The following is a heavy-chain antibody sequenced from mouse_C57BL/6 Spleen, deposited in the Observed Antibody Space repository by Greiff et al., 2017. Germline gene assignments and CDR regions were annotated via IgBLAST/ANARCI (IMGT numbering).Heavy chain of an antibody. V-gene: IGHV5-17*01. CDR1: GFTFSDYG. D-gene: IGHD3-2*02. J-gene: IGHJ2*01. CDR2: ISSGSSTT. CDR3: AGGEAQVPFDY. Sequence: EVQGVESGGGLVKPGGSLKLSCAASGFTFSDYGMHWVRQAPEQGLEWVGYISSGSSTTKYADTVKGRFTISRDNANNTLCLQITSLRSEDTAMYYCAGGEAQVPFDYWGQGTTRTVSS.